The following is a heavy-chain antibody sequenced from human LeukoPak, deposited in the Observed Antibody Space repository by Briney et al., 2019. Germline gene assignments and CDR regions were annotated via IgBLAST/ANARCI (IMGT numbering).Heavy chain of an antibody. CDR1: GGSMSSRSYY. Sequence: SETLSLTCTVSGGSMSSRSYYWGWIRQPPGKGLEWIGSMYYSGSTYYNPSLKSRVTISVDTSKNQFSLKLSSVTAADTAVYYCARGPYYYDSSGSPWGQGTMVTVSS. V-gene: IGHV4-39*07. CDR3: ARGPYYYDSSGSP. D-gene: IGHD3-22*01. J-gene: IGHJ3*01. CDR2: MYYSGST.